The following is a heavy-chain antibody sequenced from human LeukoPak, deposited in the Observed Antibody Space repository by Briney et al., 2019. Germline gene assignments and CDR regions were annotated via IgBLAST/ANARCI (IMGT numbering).Heavy chain of an antibody. Sequence: SETLSLTCAVYGVSFSGYYWSWLRQPPGKGLEWIGEINHSGSTNYNPSLKSRVTTSVDTSKNQFSLKLSSVTAADTAVYYCARALKVWFGELYYFDYGGQGTLVTVSS. CDR3: ARALKVWFGELYYFDY. J-gene: IGHJ4*02. V-gene: IGHV4-34*01. CDR1: GVSFSGYY. D-gene: IGHD3-10*01. CDR2: INHSGST.